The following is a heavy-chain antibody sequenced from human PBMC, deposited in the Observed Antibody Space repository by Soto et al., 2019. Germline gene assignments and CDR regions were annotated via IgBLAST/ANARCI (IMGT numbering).Heavy chain of an antibody. CDR1: GFTFTTYT. D-gene: IGHD2-2*01. CDR3: ARDFVVVPAAIGDY. Sequence: GGSLRLSCAASGFTFTTYTMNWVRQAPGKGLEWVSSISGSSDNIYYADSVQGRFTISRDNAKTSLYLQMDSLRAEDTAVYYCARDFVVVPAAIGDYWGPGT. J-gene: IGHJ4*02. CDR2: ISGSSDNI. V-gene: IGHV3-21*01.